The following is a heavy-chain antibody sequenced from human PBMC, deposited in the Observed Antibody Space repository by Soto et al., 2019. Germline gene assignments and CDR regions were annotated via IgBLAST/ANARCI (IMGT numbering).Heavy chain of an antibody. V-gene: IGHV3-74*01. D-gene: IGHD1-1*01. CDR3: ARGIPGHYAFDV. CDR2: IKGDGSRT. J-gene: IGHJ3*01. Sequence: EVHLVESGGGLVQPGGSLRLSCAASGFTFSNYWMHWVRQVPGKGLVWVARIKGDGSRTNYADSVKGRFTISRANAQNTLFVQINSLTAEDTAVYSCARGIPGHYAFDVWGQGTMVTVSS. CDR1: GFTFSNYW.